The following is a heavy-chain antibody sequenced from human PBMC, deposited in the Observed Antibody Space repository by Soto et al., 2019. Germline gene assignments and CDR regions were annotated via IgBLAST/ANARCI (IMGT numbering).Heavy chain of an antibody. CDR1: GGSISSNNYY. J-gene: IGHJ4*02. CDR3: ARHPGYTVPTVYATHYFDY. CDR2: IYYSGDT. V-gene: IGHV4-39*01. D-gene: IGHD2-8*01. Sequence: SETLSLTCTVSGGSISSNNYYCGWIRQPPGKGLEWIGSIYYSGDTYYYPSLESRVTMSVDTSKSQFSLKLSSVTAADTAVYYCARHPGYTVPTVYATHYFDYWGQGIVVTV.